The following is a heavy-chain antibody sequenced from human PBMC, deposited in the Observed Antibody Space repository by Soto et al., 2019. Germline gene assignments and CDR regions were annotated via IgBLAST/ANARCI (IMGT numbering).Heavy chain of an antibody. CDR1: GFTFSSYW. CDR2: IKQDGSEK. Sequence: PGGSLRLSCAASGFTFSSYWMSWVRQAPGKGLEWVANIKQDGSEKYYVDSVKGRFTISRDNAKNSLYLQMNSLRAEDTAVYYCARCYLYRRRTGIAFPQYGMDVWGQGTTVTVSS. J-gene: IGHJ6*02. V-gene: IGHV3-7*05. CDR3: ARCYLYRRRTGIAFPQYGMDV. D-gene: IGHD3-16*02.